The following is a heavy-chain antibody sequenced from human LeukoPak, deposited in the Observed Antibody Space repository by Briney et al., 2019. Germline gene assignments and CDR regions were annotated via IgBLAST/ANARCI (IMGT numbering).Heavy chain of an antibody. D-gene: IGHD2-15*01. V-gene: IGHV3-66*01. CDR3: ARWDCSGGSCYIDY. CDR2: IYSGGST. CDR1: EFTFSTYY. Sequence: GGSLRLSCAASEFTFSTYYMSWVRQAPGKGLEWVSVIYSGGSTYYADSVKGRFTISRDNSKNTLYLQMNSLRAEDTAVYYCARWDCSGGSCYIDYWGQGTLVTVSS. J-gene: IGHJ4*02.